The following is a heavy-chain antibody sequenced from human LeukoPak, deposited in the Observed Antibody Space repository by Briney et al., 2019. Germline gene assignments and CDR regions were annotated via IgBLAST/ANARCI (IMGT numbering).Heavy chain of an antibody. J-gene: IGHJ4*02. D-gene: IGHD3-22*01. V-gene: IGHV3-23*01. CDR3: AKGSYYDGSGFFNFDY. Sequence: GGSLRLSCAASGFTFSSYAMSWVRQAPGKGLEWVSGISGSGDNTYYADSVKGRFTISRDNSKNTLYVQVNSLGTEDTAAYYGAKGSYYDGSGFFNFDYWGQGTLVTVSS. CDR1: GFTFSSYA. CDR2: ISGSGDNT.